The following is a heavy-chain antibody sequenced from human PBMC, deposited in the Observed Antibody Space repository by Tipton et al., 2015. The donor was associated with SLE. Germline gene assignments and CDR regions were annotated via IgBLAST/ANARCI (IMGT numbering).Heavy chain of an antibody. D-gene: IGHD3-9*01. J-gene: IGHJ4*02. Sequence: GSLRLSCAASGFTFSDYYMSWIRQAPGKGLEWVSYISSSSSYTNYADSVKGRFTISRDNAKNSLYLQMNSLRAEDTAVYYCARGPSQGYDILTGYPRPVGATVFDYWGQGTLVTVSS. CDR3: ARGPSQGYDILTGYPRPVGATVFDY. CDR2: ISSSSSYT. V-gene: IGHV3-11*05. CDR1: GFTFSDYY.